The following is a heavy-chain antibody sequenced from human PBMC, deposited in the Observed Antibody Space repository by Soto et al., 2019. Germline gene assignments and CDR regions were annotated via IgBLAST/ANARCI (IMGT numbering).Heavy chain of an antibody. CDR3: AKRGILGAQGMAYFDL. D-gene: IGHD1-26*01. J-gene: IGHJ2*01. Sequence: QVQLMESGGGVVQPGRSLRLSCAASGFTFNTYAMHWVRQSPGKVLEWVAVITPDGTEQYYPDSVKGRFTISRDNSKNTLYLQMNSLGLEDMSIYHCAKRGILGAQGMAYFDLWGRGTLVTVSS. CDR2: ITPDGTEQ. CDR1: GFTFNTYA. V-gene: IGHV3-30*18.